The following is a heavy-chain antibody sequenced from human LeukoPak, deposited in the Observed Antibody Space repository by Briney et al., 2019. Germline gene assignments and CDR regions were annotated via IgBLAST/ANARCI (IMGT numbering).Heavy chain of an antibody. CDR1: GFTFSSYA. CDR2: MSGSGGST. V-gene: IGHV3-23*01. D-gene: IGHD6-19*01. J-gene: IGHJ4*02. CDR3: AKGSSSGWYDSFDY. Sequence: GGSQRLSCAASGFTFSSYAMSWVRQAPGKGLEWVSAMSGSGGSTYHADSVKGRVTISRGNSKNTLYLEMNSLRAEDTAVYYCAKGSSSGWYDSFDYWGQGTLVTVSS.